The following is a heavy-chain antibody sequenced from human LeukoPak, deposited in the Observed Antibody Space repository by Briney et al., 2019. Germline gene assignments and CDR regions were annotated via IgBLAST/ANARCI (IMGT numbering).Heavy chain of an antibody. CDR2: IIPIFGIA. D-gene: IGHD3-16*01. J-gene: IGHJ6*02. CDR1: GGTFSSYA. CDR3: ARGLRKGWGYYYYGMDV. V-gene: IGHV1-69*04. Sequence: GASVKVSCKASGGTFSSYAISWVRQAPGQGLEWMGRIIPIFGIANYAQKFQGRVTITADKSTSTAYMELSSLRSEDTAVYYCARGLRKGWGYYYYGMDVWGQGTTVTVSS.